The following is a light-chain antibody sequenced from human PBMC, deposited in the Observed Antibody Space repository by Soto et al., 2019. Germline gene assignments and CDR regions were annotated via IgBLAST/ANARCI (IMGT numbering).Light chain of an antibody. CDR2: DAS. Sequence: ENGVTESPGTVSLSTGERATLSCRASQSIRNFLAWYQQKPGQAPRLLIYDASNRATGIPPRFSGSGSGTDFTLAISGLEPEDFAVYYCQQRYNLPWTFGQVTKVDI. CDR1: QSIRNF. V-gene: IGKV3-11*01. J-gene: IGKJ1*01. CDR3: QQRYNLPWT.